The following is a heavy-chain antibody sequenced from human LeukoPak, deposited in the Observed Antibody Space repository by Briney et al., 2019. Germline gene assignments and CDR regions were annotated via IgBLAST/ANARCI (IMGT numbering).Heavy chain of an antibody. CDR1: GFTFSSYA. Sequence: GGSLRLSCAASGFTFSSYAMSWVRQAPGKGLEWVSAISGSGGSTYYADSVKGRFTISRDNSKNTLYLQMNSLRAEDTAVYYCARDLPRGYSPYYYYGVDVWGQGTTVTVSS. J-gene: IGHJ6*02. V-gene: IGHV3-23*01. CDR3: ARDLPRGYSPYYYYGVDV. D-gene: IGHD5-18*01. CDR2: ISGSGGST.